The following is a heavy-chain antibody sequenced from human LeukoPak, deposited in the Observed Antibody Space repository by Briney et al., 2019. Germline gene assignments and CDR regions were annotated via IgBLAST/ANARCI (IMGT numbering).Heavy chain of an antibody. Sequence: SETLSLTCSVSGYSISSGYYWGWVRQAPGKGLEWIGSIDRSGGTNYNPSLKSRVTISVDTSKNQFSLNVSSVTAADTAVYYCARGPPRYSSYWGQGTLVIVSS. J-gene: IGHJ4*02. V-gene: IGHV4-38-2*02. D-gene: IGHD5-18*01. CDR2: IDRSGGT. CDR1: GYSISSGYY. CDR3: ARGPPRYSSY.